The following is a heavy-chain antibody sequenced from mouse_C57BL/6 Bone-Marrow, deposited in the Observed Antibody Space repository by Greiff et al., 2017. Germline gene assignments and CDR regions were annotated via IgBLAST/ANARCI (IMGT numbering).Heavy chain of an antibody. CDR3: TNCDYEGYYFDY. CDR2: IDPANGNT. D-gene: IGHD2-4*01. CDR1: GYNINTTY. J-gene: IGHJ2*01. V-gene: IGHV14-3*01. Sequence: VQLKESVAELVRPGASVKLSCTASGYNINTTYMHWVKQRPEQGLEWIGRIDPANGNTNSAPKFQGKATLTADTSSTTAYLQLSSLPSEDTAFYYGTNCDYEGYYFDYWGQGTTLTVSS.